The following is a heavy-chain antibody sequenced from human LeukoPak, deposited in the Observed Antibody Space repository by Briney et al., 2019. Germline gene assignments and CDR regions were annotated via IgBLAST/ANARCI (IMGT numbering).Heavy chain of an antibody. J-gene: IGHJ4*02. CDR3: AKDKSGGSPMTFDY. V-gene: IGHV3-30*18. Sequence: GRSLRLSCAASGFTFSSYGMHWVRQAPGKGLEWVAVISYDGSNKYYADSVKGRFTISRDNSKNTLYLQMNSLRAEDTAVYYCAKDKSGGSPMTFDYWGQGTLVTVSS. CDR1: GFTFSSYG. D-gene: IGHD2-15*01. CDR2: ISYDGSNK.